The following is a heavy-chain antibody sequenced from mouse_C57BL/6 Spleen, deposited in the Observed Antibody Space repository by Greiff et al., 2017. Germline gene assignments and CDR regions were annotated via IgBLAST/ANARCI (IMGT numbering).Heavy chain of an antibody. CDR2: LSGGCGNP. CDR3: ARTNSSGYGYFDD. Sequence: DVHLVESGGGLVKPGGSLKLSCAASGFTFSSYTMSWVRQTPEQRLEWVAYLSGGCGNPYYPDSVKGRFTISRDNARNTLYLQMSSLKSEDTALYYWARTNSSGYGYFDDWGEGTTLTVAS. J-gene: IGHJ2*01. D-gene: IGHD3-2*02. V-gene: IGHV5-9*01. CDR1: GFTFSSYT.